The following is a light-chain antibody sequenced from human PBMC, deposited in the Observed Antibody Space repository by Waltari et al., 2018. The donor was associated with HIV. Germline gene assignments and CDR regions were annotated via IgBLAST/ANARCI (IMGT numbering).Light chain of an antibody. J-gene: IGKJ5*01. Sequence: DIQMTQSPSSLSASVGDGVTISCRASQSISSYLNWYQQKPGKAPKLLIYAASSLQSGVPSRFSGSGSGTDFTLTISSLQPEDFATYYCQQTNSFPITFGQGTRLESK. V-gene: IGKV1-39*01. CDR3: QQTNSFPIT. CDR1: QSISSY. CDR2: AAS.